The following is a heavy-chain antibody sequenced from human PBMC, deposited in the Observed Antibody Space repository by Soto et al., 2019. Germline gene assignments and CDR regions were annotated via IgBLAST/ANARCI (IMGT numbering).Heavy chain of an antibody. D-gene: IGHD5-12*01. CDR2: IYYSGST. CDR3: ARVVEAIDYYFDY. V-gene: IGHV4-31*03. J-gene: IGHJ4*02. Sequence: PSETLSLTCTVSGGSISSGGYYWSWIRQHPGKGLEWIGYIYYSGSTYYNPSLKSRVTISVDTSKNQFSLKLSSVTAADTAVYYCARVVEAIDYYFDYWGQGTLVTVSS. CDR1: GGSISSGGYY.